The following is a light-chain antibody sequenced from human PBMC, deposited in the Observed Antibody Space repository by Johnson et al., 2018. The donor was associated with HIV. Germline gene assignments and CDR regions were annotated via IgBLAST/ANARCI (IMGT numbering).Light chain of an antibody. CDR2: ENN. CDR1: SSNIGNNY. CDR3: GTWDSSLSKV. J-gene: IGLJ1*01. V-gene: IGLV1-51*02. Sequence: QSVLTQPPSVSAAPGQKVTISCSGSSSNIGNNYVSWYQQLPGTAPKLLIYENNKPPSGIPDRFSGSKSGTSATLGITGLQTGDEADYYCGTWDSSLSKVFGTGTKVTVL.